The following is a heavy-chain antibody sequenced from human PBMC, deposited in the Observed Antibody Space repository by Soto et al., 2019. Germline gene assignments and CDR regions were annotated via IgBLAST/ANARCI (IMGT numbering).Heavy chain of an antibody. CDR3: ARMHSRGWPNLHRTYYFDD. CDR2: ISAYNGNT. Sequence: ASVKVSCKASGYTFTSYGISWVRQAPGQGLEWMGWISAYNGNTNYAQKLQGRVTMTTDTSTSTAYMELRSLRSDDTAVYYCARMHSRGWPNLHRTYYFDDWGQGTLVTVAS. J-gene: IGHJ4*02. D-gene: IGHD6-19*01. CDR1: GYTFTSYG. V-gene: IGHV1-18*01.